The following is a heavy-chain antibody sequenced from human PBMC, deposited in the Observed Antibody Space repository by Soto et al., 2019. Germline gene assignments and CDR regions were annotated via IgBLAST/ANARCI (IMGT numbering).Heavy chain of an antibody. D-gene: IGHD3-10*01. CDR1: GYTLTELS. Sequence: ASVKVSCKVSGYTLTELSMHWVRQAPGKGLEWMGGFDPEDGETIYAQKFQGRVTMTEDTSTDTAYMELSSLRSEDTAVYYCATWATGKQMGYYYYMDVWGKGTTVTVSS. CDR3: ATWATGKQMGYYYYMDV. J-gene: IGHJ6*03. V-gene: IGHV1-24*01. CDR2: FDPEDGET.